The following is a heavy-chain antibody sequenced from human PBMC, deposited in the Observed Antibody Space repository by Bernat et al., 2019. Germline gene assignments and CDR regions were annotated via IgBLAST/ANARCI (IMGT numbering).Heavy chain of an antibody. V-gene: IGHV1-3*01. D-gene: IGHD6-13*01. CDR1: GYTFTSYA. J-gene: IGHJ6*02. CDR3: ARSPPSAAVPRPYYYGMDV. Sequence: QVQLVQSGAEVKKPGASVKVSCKASGYTFTSYAMHWVRQAPGQRLEWMGWISAYNGNTNYAQKLQGRVTMTTDTSTSTAYMELRSLRSDDTAVYYCARSPPSAAVPRPYYYGMDVWGQGTTVTVSS. CDR2: ISAYNGNT.